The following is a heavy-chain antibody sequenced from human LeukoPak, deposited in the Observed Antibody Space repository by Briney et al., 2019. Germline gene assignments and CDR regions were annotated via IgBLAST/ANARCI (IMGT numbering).Heavy chain of an antibody. J-gene: IGHJ3*02. D-gene: IGHD3-22*01. CDR1: GGSISSYY. CDR3: ARALSYYDSTAFDI. V-gene: IGHV4-59*01. CDR2: IYYSGST. Sequence: SETLSLTCTVSGGSISSYYWSWIRQPPGKGLEWIGYIYYSGSTNYNPSLKSRVTISVDTSKNQFSLKLSSVTAADTAVYCCARALSYYDSTAFDIWGQGTMVTVSS.